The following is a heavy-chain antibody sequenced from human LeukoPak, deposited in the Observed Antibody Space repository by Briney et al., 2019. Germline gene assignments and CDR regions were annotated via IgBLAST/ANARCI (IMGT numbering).Heavy chain of an antibody. D-gene: IGHD6-13*01. CDR3: VRGVGVSRFNYLDS. Sequence: PGRSLTLSCAASGFTFSSFGMHWVRQAPGKGLEWVAVIWYDASNKYYADSVKGRFTISRDNSKNTLYLQMNSLRDDDTAVYYCVRGVGVSRFNYLDSWGQGTLVTVSS. J-gene: IGHJ4*02. V-gene: IGHV3-33*01. CDR2: IWYDASNK. CDR1: GFTFSSFG.